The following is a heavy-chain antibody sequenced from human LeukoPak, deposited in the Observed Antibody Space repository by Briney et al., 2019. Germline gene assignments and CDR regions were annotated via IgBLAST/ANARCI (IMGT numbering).Heavy chain of an antibody. CDR2: INPSGGST. V-gene: IGHV1-46*01. CDR1: GYTFTSYY. CDR3: ARVPSVYNWNQRYYYYYMDV. Sequence: ASVKVSCKASGYTFTSYYMHWVRQAPGQGLEWMGIINPSGGSTSYAQKFQGRVTMTRDTSTSTVYMELSSLRSEDTAVYYCARVPSVYNWNQRYYYYYMDVWGKGTTVTVSS. J-gene: IGHJ6*03. D-gene: IGHD1-20*01.